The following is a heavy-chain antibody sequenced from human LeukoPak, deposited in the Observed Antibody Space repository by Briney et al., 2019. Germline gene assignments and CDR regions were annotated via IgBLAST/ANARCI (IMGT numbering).Heavy chain of an antibody. CDR3: ARRGTVTTVTPLDY. V-gene: IGHV5-51*01. CDR1: GYSFTNFW. D-gene: IGHD4-11*01. Sequence: PGESLKISCKGSGYSFTNFWIGWVRQMPGKGLEWMGIIYPGDSDTRYSPSFQGQVTISADKSISTAYLQWSSLKASDTAMYYCARRGTVTTVTPLDYWGQGTLATVSS. CDR2: IYPGDSDT. J-gene: IGHJ4*02.